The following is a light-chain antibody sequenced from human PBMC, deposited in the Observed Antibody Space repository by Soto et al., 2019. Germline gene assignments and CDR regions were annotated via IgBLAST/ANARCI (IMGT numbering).Light chain of an antibody. CDR2: GNT. Sequence: QSVLTQPPSVSGAPGQRVTISCTGSSSNIGAGYDVHWYHQLPGTAPKLLIFGNTNRPSGVPDRFSGSKSGTSASLAINGLQADDEANYYCHSYDSTLSASIFGGGTKLTVL. J-gene: IGLJ2*01. CDR1: SSNIGAGYD. CDR3: HSYDSTLSASI. V-gene: IGLV1-40*01.